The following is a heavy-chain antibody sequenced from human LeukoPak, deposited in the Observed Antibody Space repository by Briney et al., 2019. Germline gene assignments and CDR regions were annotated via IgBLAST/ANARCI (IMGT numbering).Heavy chain of an antibody. Sequence: GRSLRLSCAASGFTFSSYSMNWVRQAPGKGLEWVSSISSSSTYIYYADSVKGRFTISRDNAKNSLYLQMNSLGAEDTAVYYCASPLPSGYWGQGTLVIVSS. CDR3: ASPLPSGY. V-gene: IGHV3-21*01. CDR1: GFTFSSYS. D-gene: IGHD3-22*01. J-gene: IGHJ4*02. CDR2: ISSSSTYI.